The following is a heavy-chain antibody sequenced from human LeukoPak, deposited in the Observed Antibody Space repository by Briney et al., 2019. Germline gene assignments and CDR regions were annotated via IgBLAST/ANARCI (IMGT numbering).Heavy chain of an antibody. D-gene: IGHD6-13*01. J-gene: IGHJ6*02. Sequence: PGGSLRLSCAASGFTFSTYWMSWVRQAPGKGLEWVANIKEDGSAKYYVDSVKGRFTISRDNAKNSLYLQMNSLRAEDTAVYYCAKDQVAAAGPAMDVWGQGTTVTVSS. V-gene: IGHV3-7*03. CDR3: AKDQVAAAGPAMDV. CDR2: IKEDGSAK. CDR1: GFTFSTYW.